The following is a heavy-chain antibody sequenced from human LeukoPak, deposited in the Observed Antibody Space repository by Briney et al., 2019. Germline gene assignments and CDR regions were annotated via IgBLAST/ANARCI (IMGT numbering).Heavy chain of an antibody. CDR1: GGSIGSTNYY. J-gene: IGHJ3*02. V-gene: IGHV4-39*07. CDR2: IYHSGST. Sequence: SETLSLTCTVSGGSIGSTNYYWGWIRQPPGKGLEWIGSIYHSGSTYYNPSLKSRVTIQVDTSKNQFSVKLSSLTAADTAVYYCARDYGGNSRAFDIWGQGTMVTVSS. D-gene: IGHD4-23*01. CDR3: ARDYGGNSRAFDI.